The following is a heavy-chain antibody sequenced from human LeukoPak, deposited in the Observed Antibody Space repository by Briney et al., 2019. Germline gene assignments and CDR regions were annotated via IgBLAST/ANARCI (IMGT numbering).Heavy chain of an antibody. D-gene: IGHD3-16*01. CDR2: IIPIFGTA. CDR3: ARMGGGIYDYGDY. J-gene: IGHJ4*02. CDR1: GGTFSSYA. Sequence: GASVKVSCKASGGTFSSYAISWVRQAPGQGLEWMGGIIPIFGTANYAQKFRGRVTITTDESTSTAYMELSSLRSEDTAVYYCARMGGGIYDYGDYWGQGTLVTVSS. V-gene: IGHV1-69*05.